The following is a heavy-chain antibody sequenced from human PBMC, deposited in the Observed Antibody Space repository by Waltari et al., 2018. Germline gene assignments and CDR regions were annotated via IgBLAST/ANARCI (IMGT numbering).Heavy chain of an antibody. CDR3: ARLDYSALRRGCDP. V-gene: IGHV4-39*01. J-gene: IGHJ5*02. D-gene: IGHD4-4*01. CDR1: GDSISDNSYY. Sequence: QLQLQESRPGLVKPSATLSLPCTVSGDSISDNSYYWGWLRQPPGKGLAWIATIHFTGTTHYNPSLESRVAISVDTSQNQFSLKLTSVTAADTAVYYCARLDYSALRRGCDPWGQGTLVTVSS. CDR2: IHFTGTT.